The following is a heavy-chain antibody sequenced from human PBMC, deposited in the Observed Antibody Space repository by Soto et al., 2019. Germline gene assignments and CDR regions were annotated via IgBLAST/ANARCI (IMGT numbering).Heavy chain of an antibody. D-gene: IGHD3-16*02. CDR1: GFSVSANY. J-gene: IGHJ4*02. Sequence: EVRLVESGGGLIQPGKSLRLSCVASGFSVSANYMTWVRQAPGKGLEWVSVIHGGGNTYYADSVEGRFTISRDDSKNIVHLQMESLRADDTAVYYCAKVRYEYLWGSYRSTGNFVSWGQGALVTVSS. CDR2: IHGGGNT. V-gene: IGHV3-53*01. CDR3: AKVRYEYLWGSYRSTGNFVS.